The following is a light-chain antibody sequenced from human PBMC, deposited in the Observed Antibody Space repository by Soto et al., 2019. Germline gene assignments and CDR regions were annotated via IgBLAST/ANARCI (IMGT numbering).Light chain of an antibody. J-gene: IGKJ2*01. CDR3: QQYHTYSYT. CDR1: QSISSK. V-gene: IGKV1-5*03. Sequence: DIQMTQSPSTLSASVGDRVTITCRASQSISSKLAWYQQKPGKAPKVLIYNASSLESGVPSRFSGSGSGTEFTLTISSLQPDDFATYYCQQYHTYSYTFGQGSKLEI. CDR2: NAS.